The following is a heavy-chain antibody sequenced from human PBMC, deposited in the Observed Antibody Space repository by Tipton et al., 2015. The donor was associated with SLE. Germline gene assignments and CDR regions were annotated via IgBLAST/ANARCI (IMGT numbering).Heavy chain of an antibody. V-gene: IGHV4-34*01. CDR1: GDSLSGQY. Sequence: TLSLTCSVYGDSLSGQYWSWIRQPPGKGLEWIGEVFRGGSTNYSPSLESRVTITVDMSKNQFSLRLISVTAADTAVYYCARGCSRSTCEPFYFFGMDVWGQGTTVTVSS. CDR3: ARGCSRSTCEPFYFFGMDV. J-gene: IGHJ6*02. D-gene: IGHD2-2*01. CDR2: VFRGGST.